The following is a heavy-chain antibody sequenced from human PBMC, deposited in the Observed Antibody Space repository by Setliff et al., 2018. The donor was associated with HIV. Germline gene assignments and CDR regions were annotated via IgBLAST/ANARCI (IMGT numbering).Heavy chain of an antibody. V-gene: IGHV4-4*07. D-gene: IGHD3-10*01. CDR2: IYTSGNT. Sequence: SETLSLTCTVSGDSISGNYWTWIRQPAGKGLEWIGRIYTSGNTNYNPSLKSRVTMSVDTSKNQFSLNLSSVTAADTAVYYCARAAGGSGSYNRHYYYYYYMDV. CDR1: GDSISGNY. CDR3: ARAAGGSGSYNRHYYYYYYMDV. J-gene: IGHJ6*03.